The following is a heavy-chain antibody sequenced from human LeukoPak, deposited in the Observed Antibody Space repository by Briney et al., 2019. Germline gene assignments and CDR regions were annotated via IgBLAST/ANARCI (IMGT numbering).Heavy chain of an antibody. CDR2: IIPIFGTA. CDR1: GNSISNYA. Sequence: ASVKVSCKASGNSISNYAVSWVRQAPGQGFEWMGGIIPIFGTADYAQKFQGRVTITADQSTSTTYMALSSLKSEDTATYYCATRACHAGGCSSSFYYYYGLHFWGQGTTVSVSS. J-gene: IGHJ6*02. V-gene: IGHV1-69*13. D-gene: IGHD3-16*01. CDR3: ATRACHAGGCSSSFYYYYGLHF.